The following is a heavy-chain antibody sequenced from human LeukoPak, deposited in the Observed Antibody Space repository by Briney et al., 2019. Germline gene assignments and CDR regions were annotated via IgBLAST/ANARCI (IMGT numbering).Heavy chain of an antibody. CDR1: GGSISSSSYY. CDR2: IYYSGST. Sequence: PSETLSLTCTVSGGSISSSSYYWGWIRQPPGKGLEWIGSIYYSGSTYYNPSLKSRVTISVDTSKNQFSLKLSSVTAADTAVYYCARGVVRGVVFDYWAQGTLVTVSS. V-gene: IGHV4-39*01. CDR3: ARGVVRGVVFDY. J-gene: IGHJ4*02. D-gene: IGHD3-10*01.